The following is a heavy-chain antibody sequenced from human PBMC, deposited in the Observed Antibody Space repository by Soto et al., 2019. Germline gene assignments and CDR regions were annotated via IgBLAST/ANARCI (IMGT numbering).Heavy chain of an antibody. J-gene: IGHJ4*02. CDR3: ARAGSYYYDTEIHY. D-gene: IGHD3-22*01. V-gene: IGHV1-3*01. CDR1: GYTFTTYA. CDR2: IGADNGDT. Sequence: ASVKVSCKASGYTFTTYAMHWVRQAPGQSLEWMGWIGADNGDTRYSQKFQGRVTMTSDTSASTAYMELSRLRSDDTAVYYCARAGSYYYDTEIHYCGQGTLVTVSS.